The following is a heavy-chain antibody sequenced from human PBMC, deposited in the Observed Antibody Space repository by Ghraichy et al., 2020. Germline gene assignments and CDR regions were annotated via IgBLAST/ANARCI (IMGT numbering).Heavy chain of an antibody. V-gene: IGHV1-3*01. Sequence: ASVKVSCKASGYTFTSYAMHWVRQAPGQRLEWMGWINAGNGNTKYSQKFQGRVTITRDTSASTAYMELSSLRSEDTAVYYCARDNDGSYFFKKRAPRVFDYWGQGTLVTVSS. D-gene: IGHD1-26*01. CDR2: INAGNGNT. CDR3: ARDNDGSYFFKKRAPRVFDY. J-gene: IGHJ4*02. CDR1: GYTFTSYA.